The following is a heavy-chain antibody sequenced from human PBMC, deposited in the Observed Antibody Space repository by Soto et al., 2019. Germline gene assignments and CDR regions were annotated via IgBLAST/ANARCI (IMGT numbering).Heavy chain of an antibody. CDR1: GDSISVNTW. CDR2: ILHSGSV. J-gene: IGHJ1*01. V-gene: IGHV4-4*02. CDR3: AGLVGGGKFSRLQY. D-gene: IGHD3-3*01. Sequence: QVLLQESGPGLVKPSGTLSLTCDVSGDSISVNTWWSWVRQTPGKGLEWIGEILHSGSVNYNPSLKSRVTISIDKSKNQVSLRLSSMTAADTALYYCAGLVGGGKFSRLQYWGQGTLVTVSS.